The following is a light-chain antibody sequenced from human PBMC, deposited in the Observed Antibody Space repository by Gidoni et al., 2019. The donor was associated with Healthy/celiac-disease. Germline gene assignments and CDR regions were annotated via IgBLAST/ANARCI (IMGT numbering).Light chain of an antibody. Sequence: QSALTQPRPVSGSPGQSVTISCTGTSSDVGGYNYVPWYQQHPGKAPKLMIYDVSKRPSGVPDRFSGSKSGNTASLTISGLQAEDEADYYCCSYAGSYVFGTGTKVTVL. CDR3: CSYAGSYV. J-gene: IGLJ1*01. CDR1: SSDVGGYNY. CDR2: DVS. V-gene: IGLV2-11*01.